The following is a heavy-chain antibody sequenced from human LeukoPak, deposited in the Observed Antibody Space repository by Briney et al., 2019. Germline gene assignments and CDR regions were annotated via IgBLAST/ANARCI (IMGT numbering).Heavy chain of an antibody. CDR2: ISGSGGST. D-gene: IGHD2-15*01. CDR1: GFTFSSYA. CDR3: AKAVVVVAATGDAFDI. V-gene: IGHV3-23*01. Sequence: GGSLRLSCAASGFTFSSYAMSWVRQAPGKGLEWVSAISGSGGSTYYADSAKGRFTISRDNSKNTLYLQMNSLRAEDTAVYYCAKAVVVVAATGDAFDIWGQGTMVTVSS. J-gene: IGHJ3*02.